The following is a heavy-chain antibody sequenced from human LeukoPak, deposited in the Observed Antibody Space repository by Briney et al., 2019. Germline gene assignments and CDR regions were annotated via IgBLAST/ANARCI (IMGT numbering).Heavy chain of an antibody. V-gene: IGHV3-66*02. Sequence: PGGSLRLSCAASGFTVSSNYMSWVRQAPGKGLEWVSVIYSGDNTYYADSVKGRFTISRDNSKNTLFLQMNSLGAEDTAVYYCAGKSFLDYWGQGTLVTVSS. CDR1: GFTVSSNY. J-gene: IGHJ4*02. CDR3: AGKSFLDY. CDR2: IYSGDNT.